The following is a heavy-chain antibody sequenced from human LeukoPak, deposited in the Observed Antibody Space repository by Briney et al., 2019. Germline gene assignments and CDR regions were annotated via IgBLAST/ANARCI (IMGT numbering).Heavy chain of an antibody. V-gene: IGHV4-59*01. CDR3: ARDITYYYDSSGYSGNWFDP. CDR1: GGSISSYY. CDR2: IYYSGST. J-gene: IGHJ5*02. D-gene: IGHD3-22*01. Sequence: PSETLSLTCTVSGGSISSYYWSWIRQPPGQGLEWIGYIYYSGSTNYNPSLKSRVTISVDTSKNQFSLKLSSVTAADTAVYYCARDITYYYDSSGYSGNWFDPWGQGTLVTVSS.